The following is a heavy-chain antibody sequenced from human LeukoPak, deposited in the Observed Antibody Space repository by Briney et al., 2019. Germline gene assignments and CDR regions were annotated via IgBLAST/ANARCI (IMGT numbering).Heavy chain of an antibody. D-gene: IGHD3-16*02. CDR2: INHSGST. CDR1: GGSFSGYY. J-gene: IGHJ4*02. V-gene: IGHV4-34*01. CDR3: AEARPLSPPDY. Sequence: KASQTLSLTCAVYGGSFSGYYWSWIRQPPGKGLEWIGEINHSGSTNYNPSLKSRVTISVDTSKNQFSLKLSSVTAADTAVYYCAEARPLSPPDYWGQGTLVTVSS.